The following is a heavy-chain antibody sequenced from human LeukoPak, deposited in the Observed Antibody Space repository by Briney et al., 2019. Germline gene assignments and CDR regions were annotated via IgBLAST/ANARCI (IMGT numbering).Heavy chain of an antibody. J-gene: IGHJ5*02. CDR1: GGSISSGSYY. D-gene: IGHD3-3*01. CDR3: ARDQGARVTIFGVVIPTWLDP. CDR2: IYTSGST. V-gene: IGHV4-61*02. Sequence: SQTLSLTCTVSGGSISSGSYYWSWIRQPAGKGLEWIGRIYTSGSTNYNPSLKSRVTISVDTSKNQFSLKLSSVTAADTAVYYCARDQGARVTIFGVVIPTWLDPWGQGTLVTVSS.